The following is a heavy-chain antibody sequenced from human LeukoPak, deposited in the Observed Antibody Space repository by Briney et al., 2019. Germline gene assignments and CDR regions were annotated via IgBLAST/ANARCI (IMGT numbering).Heavy chain of an antibody. CDR3: VRSLDY. CDR1: GFPFSSYA. V-gene: IGHV3-23*01. J-gene: IGHJ4*02. Sequence: QPGGSPRLSCAASGFPFSSYAMNWVRQAPGKGLEWVSVIAGSDGFTQYADSVKGRFTISRDNSKNTVYLQMNRLRVEDTALYYCVRSLDYWGQGTLVTVSS. CDR2: IAGSDGFT.